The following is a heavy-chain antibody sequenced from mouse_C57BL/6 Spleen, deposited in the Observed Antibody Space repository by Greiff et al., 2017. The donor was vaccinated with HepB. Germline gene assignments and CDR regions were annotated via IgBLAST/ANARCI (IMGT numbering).Heavy chain of an antibody. D-gene: IGHD1-1*01. Sequence: EVQLQESGPSLVRPSQTLSLTCTVTGFSINSDCYWIWIRQFPGNKLEYIGYTFYSGITYYNPSLESRTYITRDTSKNQFSLKLSSVTTEDTATYYCARAHYYGSSYGYYYAMDYWGQGTSVTVSS. J-gene: IGHJ4*01. CDR3: ARAHYYGSSYGYYYAMDY. V-gene: IGHV3-3*01. CDR1: GFSINSDCY. CDR2: TFYSGIT.